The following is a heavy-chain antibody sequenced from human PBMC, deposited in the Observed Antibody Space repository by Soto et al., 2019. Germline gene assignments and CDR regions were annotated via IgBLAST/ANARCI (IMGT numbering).Heavy chain of an antibody. D-gene: IGHD6-13*01. CDR2: INPNRGGT. CDR3: ARDIAAAGTGFDP. J-gene: IGHJ5*02. CDR1: GYTFTGYY. Sequence: QVQLVQSGAEVKKPGASVKVSCKASGYTFTGYYMHLVRQAPGQGLGWMGWINPNRGGTNYAQKFQGRVTMTRETSISTAYMELSRLRSDDTAVYYCARDIAAAGTGFDPWGQGTLVTVSS. V-gene: IGHV1-2*02.